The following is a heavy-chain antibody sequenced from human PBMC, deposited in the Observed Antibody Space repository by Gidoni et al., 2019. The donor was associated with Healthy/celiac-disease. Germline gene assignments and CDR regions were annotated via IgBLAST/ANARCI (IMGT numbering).Heavy chain of an antibody. D-gene: IGHD3-9*01. Sequence: QVQLVQSGAEVKKPGASVKVSCKASGYTFTGYSMHWVRQVPGQGLEWMGWINPNSGGTNYAQKFQGRVTMTRDTSISTAYMELSRLRSDDTAVYYCARVGFGVYYDILTRPDAKYYYGMDVWGQGTTVTVSS. CDR3: ARVGFGVYYDILTRPDAKYYYGMDV. CDR1: GYTFTGYS. J-gene: IGHJ6*02. V-gene: IGHV1-2*02. CDR2: INPNSGGT.